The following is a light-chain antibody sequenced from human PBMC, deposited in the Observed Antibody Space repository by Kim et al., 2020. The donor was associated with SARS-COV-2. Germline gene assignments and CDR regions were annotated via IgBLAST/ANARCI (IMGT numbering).Light chain of an antibody. CDR3: QQSHSTPLLT. Sequence: DIQMTQFPSSLAASVGDRVTIACRASQSISTYLNWYQQKPGKAPKLLIYAASTLQSGVPSRFSGSGSGTDFTLTITSLQPEDFATYYCQQSHSTPLLTFGGGTKVDIK. V-gene: IGKV1-39*01. J-gene: IGKJ4*01. CDR2: AAS. CDR1: QSISTY.